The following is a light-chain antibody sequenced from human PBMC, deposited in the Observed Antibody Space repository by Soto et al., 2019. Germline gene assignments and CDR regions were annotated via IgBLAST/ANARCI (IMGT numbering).Light chain of an antibody. CDR1: QTISTW. CDR3: QQYNSYWT. CDR2: DAS. J-gene: IGKJ1*01. V-gene: IGKV1-5*01. Sequence: GDRVTITCRASQTISTWMAWYQQKPGKAPKLLVYDASTLQSGVASRFSGSGSGTEFTLIISGLQPDDFATYYCQQYNSYWTFGQGTKGDI.